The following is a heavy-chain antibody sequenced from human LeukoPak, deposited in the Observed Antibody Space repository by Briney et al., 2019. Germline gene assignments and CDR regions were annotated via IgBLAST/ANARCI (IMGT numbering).Heavy chain of an antibody. V-gene: IGHV1-2*02. CDR3: ARDRIAAPDDFDY. CDR1: GYTFTEYY. D-gene: IGHD6-13*01. J-gene: IGHJ4*02. Sequence: GASVKVSCKASGYTFTEYYMHWVRQAPGQGLEWMGWINPNSGDTNYAQMFQGRVTMARDTSINTAYVEVSRLSSDDTAVYYCARDRIAAPDDFDYWGQGTPVTVSS. CDR2: INPNSGDT.